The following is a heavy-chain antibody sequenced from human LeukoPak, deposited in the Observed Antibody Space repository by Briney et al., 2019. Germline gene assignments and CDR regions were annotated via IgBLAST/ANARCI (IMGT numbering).Heavy chain of an antibody. D-gene: IGHD6-13*01. CDR1: GFTFSSYW. J-gene: IGHJ6*02. Sequence: GGSLRLSCAASGFTFSSYWMHWVRHAPGKGLVWVSRINSDGSSTSYADSAKGRFTISRDNAKNTLYLQMNSLRAEDTAVYYCARDRALGIAAGTPRYGMDVWGQGTTVTVSS. CDR3: ARDRALGIAAGTPRYGMDV. V-gene: IGHV3-74*01. CDR2: INSDGSST.